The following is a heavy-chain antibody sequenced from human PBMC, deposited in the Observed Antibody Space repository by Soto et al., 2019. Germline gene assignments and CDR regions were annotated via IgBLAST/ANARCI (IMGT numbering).Heavy chain of an antibody. J-gene: IGHJ6*02. CDR3: ARDSPGSRCYARYYYGMDV. CDR2: IIPIFGTA. D-gene: IGHD3-22*01. CDR1: GGTFSSYA. V-gene: IGHV1-69*13. Sequence: SVKVSCKASGGTFSSYAISWVRQAPGQGLEWMGGIIPIFGTANYAQKFQGRVTITADESTSTAYMELSSLRSEDTAVYYCARDSPGSRCYARYYYGMDVWGQGTTVTVSS.